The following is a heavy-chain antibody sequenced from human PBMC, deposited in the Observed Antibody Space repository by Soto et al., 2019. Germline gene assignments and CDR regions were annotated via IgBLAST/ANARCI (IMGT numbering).Heavy chain of an antibody. Sequence: EASVKVSCKASGYTFTSYGISWVRQAPGQGLEWMGWISAYNGNTNYAQELQGRVTMTTDTSTSTAYMELRSLRSDDTAVYYCAREAIRDYYYGMDVWGQGTTVTVSS. V-gene: IGHV1-18*01. CDR1: GYTFTSYG. CDR3: AREAIRDYYYGMDV. J-gene: IGHJ6*02. CDR2: ISAYNGNT. D-gene: IGHD2-21*01.